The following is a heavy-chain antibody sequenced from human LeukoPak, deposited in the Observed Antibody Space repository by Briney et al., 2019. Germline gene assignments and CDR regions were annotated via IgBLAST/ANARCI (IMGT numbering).Heavy chain of an antibody. Sequence: GMSLRLSCAASGFTFSKYGINWVRQAPGKGPEWVAIIWYDGGNKYFAESVMGRFTISKDNSKNTVYLQMNSLRIDDTAVYRCARAGIGNALGYWGQGTQVTVSS. J-gene: IGHJ4*02. CDR2: IWYDGGNK. V-gene: IGHV3-33*01. D-gene: IGHD2-2*01. CDR3: ARAGIGNALGY. CDR1: GFTFSKYG.